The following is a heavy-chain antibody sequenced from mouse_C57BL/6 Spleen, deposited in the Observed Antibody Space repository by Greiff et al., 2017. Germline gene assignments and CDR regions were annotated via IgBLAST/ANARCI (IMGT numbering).Heavy chain of an antibody. V-gene: IGHV1-55*01. CDR2: IYPGSGST. Sequence: QVQLQQSGAELVKPGASVKMSCKASGYTFTSYWITWVKQRPGQGLEWVGDIYPGSGSTNYTEKFKSKATLTVDTSSSTAYMQLSSLTSEDSAVYYCAREGVVVDYWGQGTTLTVSA. D-gene: IGHD1-1*01. J-gene: IGHJ2*01. CDR3: AREGVVVDY. CDR1: GYTFTSYW.